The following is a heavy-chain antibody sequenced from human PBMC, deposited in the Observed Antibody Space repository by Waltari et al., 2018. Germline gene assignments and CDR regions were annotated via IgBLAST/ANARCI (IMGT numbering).Heavy chain of an antibody. J-gene: IGHJ6*03. Sequence: EVQLVESGGGLVQPGGSLRLSCAASGFTVSEFWMSWVRQAPGKGLEWVANIKQDGSDKYYVESVKGRFTISRDNANNLLFLQMNSLRVDDTALYYCSSMDFWGKGTTVIVSS. CDR2: IKQDGSDK. CDR1: GFTVSEFW. V-gene: IGHV3-7*01. CDR3: SSMDF.